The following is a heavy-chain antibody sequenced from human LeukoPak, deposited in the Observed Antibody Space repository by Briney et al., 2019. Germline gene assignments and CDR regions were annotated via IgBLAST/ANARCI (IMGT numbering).Heavy chain of an antibody. V-gene: IGHV1-8*01. CDR1: GYTFTSYD. CDR2: MNPNSGNT. CDR3: ARVARKRDYYFDY. Sequence: ASVKVSCKASGYTFTSYDINWVRQATGQGLEWMGWMNPNSGNTGYAQKFQGRVTMTRNTSISTAYMELSSLRSEDTAVYYCARVARKRDYYFDYWGQGTLVTVSS. D-gene: IGHD4/OR15-4a*01. J-gene: IGHJ4*02.